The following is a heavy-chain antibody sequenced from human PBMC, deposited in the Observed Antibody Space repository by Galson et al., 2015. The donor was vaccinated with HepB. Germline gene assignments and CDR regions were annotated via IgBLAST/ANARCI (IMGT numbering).Heavy chain of an antibody. CDR1: AGPISSYY. Sequence: ETPPLTCTVSAGPISSYYWSWIRQPPGKGLEWLGYIYYSGSTNYNPSLKSRVTISVDTSKNQFSLKLSSVTAADTAVYYCARVRGDIAAAGTFWFDPWGQGTLVTVSS. D-gene: IGHD6-13*01. CDR3: ARVRGDIAAAGTFWFDP. V-gene: IGHV4-59*01. J-gene: IGHJ5*02. CDR2: IYYSGST.